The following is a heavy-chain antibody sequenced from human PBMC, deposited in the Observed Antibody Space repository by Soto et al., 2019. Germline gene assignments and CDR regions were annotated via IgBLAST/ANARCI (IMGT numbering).Heavy chain of an antibody. J-gene: IGHJ6*02. Sequence: GGSLRLSCAASGFTFDDYAMHWVRQAPGKGLEWVSGISWNSGSIGYADSVKGRFTISRDNAKNSLYLQMNSLRAEDTALYYCAKDFSFTVTTYCMDVWGQGTTVTVSS. CDR1: GFTFDDYA. CDR2: ISWNSGSI. CDR3: AKDFSFTVTTYCMDV. V-gene: IGHV3-9*01. D-gene: IGHD4-17*01.